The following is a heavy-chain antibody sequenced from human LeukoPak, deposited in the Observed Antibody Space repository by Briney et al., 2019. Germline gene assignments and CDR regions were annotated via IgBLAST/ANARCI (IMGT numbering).Heavy chain of an antibody. CDR1: GGSISSSSYY. D-gene: IGHD6-19*01. J-gene: IGHJ4*02. CDR2: IYYSGST. Sequence: PLETLSLTCTVSGGSISSSSYYWGWIRQPPGKGLEWIGSIYYSGSTYYNPSLKSRVTISVDTSKNQFSLKLSSVTAADTAVYYCARHPPRGSGWNFDYWGQGTLVTVSS. CDR3: ARHPPRGSGWNFDY. V-gene: IGHV4-39*01.